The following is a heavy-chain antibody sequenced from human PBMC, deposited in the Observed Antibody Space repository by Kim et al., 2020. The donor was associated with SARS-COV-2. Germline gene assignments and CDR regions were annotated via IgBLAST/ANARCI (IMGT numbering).Heavy chain of an antibody. CDR3: ARARVVVVPAAMPSTWFDP. CDR2: IYYSGST. J-gene: IGHJ5*02. V-gene: IGHV4-59*13. D-gene: IGHD2-2*01. Sequence: SETLSLTCTVSGGSISSYYWSWIRQPPGKGLEWIGYIYYSGSTNYNPSLKSRVTISVDTSKNQFSLKLSSVTAADTAVYYCARARVVVVPAAMPSTWFDPWGQGTLVTVSS. CDR1: GGSISSYY.